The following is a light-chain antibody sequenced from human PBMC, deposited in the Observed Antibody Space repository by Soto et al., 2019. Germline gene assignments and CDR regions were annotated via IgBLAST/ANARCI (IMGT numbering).Light chain of an antibody. V-gene: IGKV1-5*03. CDR3: QQYNSYWT. Sequence: DIQMTQSPSTLSASVGDRVTITCRASQSIINWLAWYQQKPGKAPKLLIYKASTLESGVPSRFSGSGSATEFTLTISSLQPDDFATYYCQQYNSYWTFGQGTKVEIK. J-gene: IGKJ1*01. CDR1: QSIINW. CDR2: KAS.